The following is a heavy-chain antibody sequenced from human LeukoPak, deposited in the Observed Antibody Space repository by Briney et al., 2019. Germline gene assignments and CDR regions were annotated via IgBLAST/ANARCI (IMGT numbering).Heavy chain of an antibody. V-gene: IGHV3-48*04. D-gene: IGHD3-10*01. CDR1: GFTFSSYS. CDR3: ARALSGESPYFDY. CDR2: ISSSSSTI. J-gene: IGHJ4*02. Sequence: GGSLRLSCAASGFTFSSYSMNWVRQAPGKGLEWVSYISSSSSTIYYADSVKGRFTISRDNAKNSLYLQMTSPRAEDTAVYYCARALSGESPYFDYWGQGTLVTVSS.